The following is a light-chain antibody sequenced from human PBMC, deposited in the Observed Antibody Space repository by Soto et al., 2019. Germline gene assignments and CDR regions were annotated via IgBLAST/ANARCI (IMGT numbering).Light chain of an antibody. Sequence: DIQMTQSPSTLSASVGGRVTITCRASQSISGWMAWYQQKPGKAPKLLIYDASNLESGVPSRFSGSRSGTEFTLTISSLQADDYATYYCQQYTTYPWTFGQGTKVEIK. CDR2: DAS. CDR3: QQYTTYPWT. CDR1: QSISGW. J-gene: IGKJ1*01. V-gene: IGKV1-5*01.